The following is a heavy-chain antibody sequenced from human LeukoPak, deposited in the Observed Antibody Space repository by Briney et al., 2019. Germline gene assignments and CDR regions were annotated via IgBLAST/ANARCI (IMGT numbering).Heavy chain of an antibody. J-gene: IGHJ3*02. D-gene: IGHD3-3*01. CDR2: ISSSSSTI. Sequence: GGSLRLSCAASGFTFSSYSMNWVRQAPGKGLEWVSYISSSSSTIYYADSVKGRFTISRDNAKNSPYLQMNSLRDEDTAVYYCAREESITIFGVVNSHAFDIWGQGTMVTVSS. V-gene: IGHV3-48*02. CDR1: GFTFSSYS. CDR3: AREESITIFGVVNSHAFDI.